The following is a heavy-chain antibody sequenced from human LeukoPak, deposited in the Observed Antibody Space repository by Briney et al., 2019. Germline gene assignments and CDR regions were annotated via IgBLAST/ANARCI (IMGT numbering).Heavy chain of an antibody. V-gene: IGHV3-7*01. CDR1: GFTFSSYW. CDR2: IKHDASEI. Sequence: GGSLRLSCAASGFTFSSYWMNWVRQAPGQGLEWVANIKHDASEIYYVDSVKGRFTISRDNAKNSLYLQMKNLRAEDTAVYYCEGERGDAFDVWGQGTMVTVTS. J-gene: IGHJ3*01. CDR3: EGERGDAFDV.